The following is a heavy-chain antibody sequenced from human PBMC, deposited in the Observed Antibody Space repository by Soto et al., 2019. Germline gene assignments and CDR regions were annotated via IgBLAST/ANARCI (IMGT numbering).Heavy chain of an antibody. V-gene: IGHV1-18*01. CDR2: ISPYNGNT. CDR3: ASWECSSTSCRSNAFDI. D-gene: IGHD2-2*01. J-gene: IGHJ3*02. CDR1: AYSFTSYG. Sequence: QVHLVQSGAEVKKPGASVQVSCKASAYSFTSYGISWVRQAPGRGLAWMGWISPYNGNTKYAQKLQGRVTMPTDTSTSTAYMELRSLRSDDPAVYYCASWECSSTSCRSNAFDIWGQGTMVTVSS.